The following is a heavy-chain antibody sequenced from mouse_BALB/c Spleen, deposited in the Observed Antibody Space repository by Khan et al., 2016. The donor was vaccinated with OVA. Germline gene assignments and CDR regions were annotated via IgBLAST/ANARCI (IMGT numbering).Heavy chain of an antibody. Sequence: QVQLKESGPGLVAPSQTLSITCTASGFSFTSYGVHWVRQPPGKGLEWLGVICAGGSTTNNSALMSSLSILKTNSTSQVFLIMNSLLTSDTAMYYCARGCYYGAGFAYWGQGTLVTVSA. CDR2: ICAGGST. CDR1: GFSFTSYG. V-gene: IGHV2-9*02. J-gene: IGHJ3*01. D-gene: IGHD1-1*01. CDR3: ARGCYYGAGFAY.